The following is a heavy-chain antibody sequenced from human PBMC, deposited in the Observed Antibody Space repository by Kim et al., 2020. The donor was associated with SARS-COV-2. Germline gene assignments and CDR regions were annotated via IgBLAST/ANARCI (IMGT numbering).Heavy chain of an antibody. J-gene: IGHJ5*02. Sequence: SETLSLTCTFHGESFSLYLWSWIRQTPGKGLEWIGEVGHGGSANSSPSLKSRVSISADTSKSQLSLRLTSVIAADTAIYYCARGEYSSSFDLWGQGTLVTVSS. CDR3: ARGEYSSSFDL. CDR1: GESFSLYL. V-gene: IGHV4-34*01. CDR2: VGHGGSA. D-gene: IGHD6-6*01.